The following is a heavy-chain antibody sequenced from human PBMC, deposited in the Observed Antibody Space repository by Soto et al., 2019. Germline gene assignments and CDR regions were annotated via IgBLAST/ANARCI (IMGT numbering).Heavy chain of an antibody. CDR1: GYTFTNYW. V-gene: IGHV5-51*01. J-gene: IGHJ6*02. CDR2: IYPGDSDT. CDR3: AASIFYYGMDV. Sequence: LGESLKISCKGSGYTFTNYWIGWVRQMPGKGLEWMGTIYPGDSDTKYNPSFQGQVTISADKSITTTYLQWSSLKASDTAIYYCAASIFYYGMDVWGQGTTVTVSS.